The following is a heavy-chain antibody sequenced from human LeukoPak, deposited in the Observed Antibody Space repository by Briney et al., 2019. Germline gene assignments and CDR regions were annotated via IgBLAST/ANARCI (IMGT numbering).Heavy chain of an antibody. V-gene: IGHV3-30*02. CDR1: GFTFSSYG. J-gene: IGHJ4*02. CDR2: IRYDGSNK. Sequence: GGSLRLSCAASGFTFSSYGMHWVRQAPGKGLEWVAFIRYDGSNKYYADSVKGRFTISRDNSKNTLYLQMNSLRAEDTAVYYCAKDRGIAAAGNAFDYWGQGTLVTVSS. D-gene: IGHD6-13*01. CDR3: AKDRGIAAAGNAFDY.